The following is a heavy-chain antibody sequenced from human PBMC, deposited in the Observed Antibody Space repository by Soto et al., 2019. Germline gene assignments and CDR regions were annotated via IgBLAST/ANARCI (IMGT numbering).Heavy chain of an antibody. D-gene: IGHD3-10*01. Sequence: GGSLRLSCAASGFTVSSNYMSWVRQAPGKGLEWVSVIYSGGSTYYADSVKGRFTISRHNSKNTPYLQMNSLRAEDTAVYYCARGLLPVDSGTYDAFDIWGQGTMVTVSS. V-gene: IGHV3-53*04. CDR2: IYSGGST. CDR3: ARGLLPVDSGTYDAFDI. J-gene: IGHJ3*02. CDR1: GFTVSSNY.